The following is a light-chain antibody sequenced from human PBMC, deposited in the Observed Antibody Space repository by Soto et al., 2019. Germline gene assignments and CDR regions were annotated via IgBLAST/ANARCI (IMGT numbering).Light chain of an antibody. CDR3: QQYGRFPYT. J-gene: IGKJ2*01. CDR2: KAS. V-gene: IGKV1-5*03. CDR1: QSINSW. Sequence: DIQMTQSPSTLSASIGDTVIITCRASQSINSWLAWYQQKPGKAPKVLIHKASTLESGVASRFSGSESGTEFTLTISSLQPNDFATFYCQQYGRFPYTFGQGTKLEIK.